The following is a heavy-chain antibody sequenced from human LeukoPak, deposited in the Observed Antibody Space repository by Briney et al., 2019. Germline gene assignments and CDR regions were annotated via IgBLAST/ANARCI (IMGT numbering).Heavy chain of an antibody. V-gene: IGHV4-59*01. D-gene: IGHD3-16*01. CDR3: ARGPWGAGSAYGMDV. J-gene: IGHJ6*02. Sequence: PSETLSLTCTVSGGSISSYYWSWIRQPPGKGLEWIGYIYYSGSTNYNPSLKSRVTISVDTSKNQFSLKLSSVTAADTAVYCCARGPWGAGSAYGMDVWGQGTTVTVSS. CDR1: GGSISSYY. CDR2: IYYSGST.